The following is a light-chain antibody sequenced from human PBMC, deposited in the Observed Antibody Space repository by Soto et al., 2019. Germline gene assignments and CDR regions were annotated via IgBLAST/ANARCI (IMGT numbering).Light chain of an antibody. CDR1: SGDIGSYNR. CDR3: SSYTNINTRACV. V-gene: IGLV2-14*01. CDR2: EVT. J-gene: IGLJ1*01. Sequence: QSVLTQPASESGTSGQSMTISCTGTSGDIGSYNRVSWYQQHPGKAPKLIIYEVTDRPSGVSNRFSGSKSGNTASLTISGLQAEDEAEYYCSSYTNINTRACVFGTGTKVTVL.